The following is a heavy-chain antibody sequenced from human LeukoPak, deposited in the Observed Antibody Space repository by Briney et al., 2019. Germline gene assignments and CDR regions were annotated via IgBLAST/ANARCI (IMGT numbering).Heavy chain of an antibody. J-gene: IGHJ4*02. V-gene: IGHV4-39*01. Sequence: SETLSLTCTISGDSITASSYYWAWLRQPPGKGLEWIGTIYYSGTSYYSPSLQSRVTIPIDTSKSQFFLTMNFVTAADTAVYYCAKFGSGWPPHYFEVWGQGILVTVSS. CDR1: GDSITASSYY. CDR3: AKFGSGWPPHYFEV. CDR2: IYYSGTS. D-gene: IGHD6-19*01.